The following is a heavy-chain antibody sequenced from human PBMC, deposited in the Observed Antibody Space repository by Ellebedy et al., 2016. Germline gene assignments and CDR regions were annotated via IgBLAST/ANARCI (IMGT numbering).Heavy chain of an antibody. CDR3: ARGIWGRTGLDYFDY. CDR1: GFTFSHYA. D-gene: IGHD3/OR15-3a*01. V-gene: IGHV3-30-3*01. CDR2: ISYDESNK. J-gene: IGHJ4*02. Sequence: GESLKISXAASGFTFSHYALHWVRQAPGKGLEWVAVISYDESNKYYADSVKGRFTISRDNSKNTLYLQMNSLRAEDTAVYYCARGIWGRTGLDYFDYWGQGTLVTVSS.